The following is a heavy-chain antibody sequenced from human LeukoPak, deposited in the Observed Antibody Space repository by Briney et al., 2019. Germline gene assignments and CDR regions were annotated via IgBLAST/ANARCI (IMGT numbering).Heavy chain of an antibody. Sequence: GGSLRLSCAASGFTFSSYWMSWVRQAPGKGLEWVSAISGSGGSTYYADSVKGRFTISRDNSKNTLYLQMNSLRAEDTAVYYCAKYKKAYESLDYWGQGTLVTVSS. D-gene: IGHD5-12*01. V-gene: IGHV3-23*01. CDR2: ISGSGGST. J-gene: IGHJ4*02. CDR3: AKYKKAYESLDY. CDR1: GFTFSSYW.